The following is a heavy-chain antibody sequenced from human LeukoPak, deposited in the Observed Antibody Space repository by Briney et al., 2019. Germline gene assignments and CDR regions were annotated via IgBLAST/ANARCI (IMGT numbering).Heavy chain of an antibody. J-gene: IGHJ4*02. Sequence: SETLSLTCAVYGGSFSGYYWSWIRQPPGKGLEWIGEINHSGSTNYNPSLKSRVTISVDTSKNQFSLKLSSVTAADTAVYYCARGRHCSSTSCFLTYYFDYWGQGTLVTVSS. CDR2: INHSGST. CDR3: ARGRHCSSTSCFLTYYFDY. CDR1: GGSFSGYY. V-gene: IGHV4-34*01. D-gene: IGHD2-2*01.